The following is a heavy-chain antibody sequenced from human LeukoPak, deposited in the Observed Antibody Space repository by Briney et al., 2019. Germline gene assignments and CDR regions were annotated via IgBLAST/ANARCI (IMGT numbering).Heavy chain of an antibody. D-gene: IGHD6-13*01. J-gene: IGHJ5*02. Sequence: GESLKISCKGSGYRFTTSWIGWVRQMPGKGLEWMAIIYPPDSDTRYSPSFQGQVTISTDKSISTAYLQWSSLKASDTAMYYCARAYSSSWYHWGQGTLVTVSS. CDR2: IYPPDSDT. V-gene: IGHV5-51*01. CDR1: GYRFTTSW. CDR3: ARAYSSSWYH.